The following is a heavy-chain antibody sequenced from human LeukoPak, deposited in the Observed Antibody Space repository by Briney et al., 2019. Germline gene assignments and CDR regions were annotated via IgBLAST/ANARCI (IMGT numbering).Heavy chain of an antibody. D-gene: IGHD3-3*01. V-gene: IGHV3-30*02. Sequence: GGSLILSCAASGFTFSSYGMHWVRQAPGKGLEWVAFIRYDGSNKYYADSVKGRFTISRENSKNTLYLQMNSLRAEDTAVYYCAKDGDYDFWSGLYWGQGTLVTVSS. CDR2: IRYDGSNK. CDR3: AKDGDYDFWSGLY. CDR1: GFTFSSYG. J-gene: IGHJ4*02.